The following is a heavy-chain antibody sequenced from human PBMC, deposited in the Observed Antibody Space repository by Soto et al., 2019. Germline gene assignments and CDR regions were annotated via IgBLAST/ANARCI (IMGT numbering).Heavy chain of an antibody. CDR3: AMVPAAPRGTNYFDY. J-gene: IGHJ4*02. CDR2: FDPEDGET. Sequence: ASVKVSCKVSGYTLTELSMHWVRQAPGKGLEWMGGFDPEDGETIYAQKFQGRVTMTEDTSTDTAYMERSSLRSEETAVYYCAMVPAAPRGTNYFDYWGQGTLVTVSS. CDR1: GYTLTELS. V-gene: IGHV1-24*01. D-gene: IGHD2-2*01.